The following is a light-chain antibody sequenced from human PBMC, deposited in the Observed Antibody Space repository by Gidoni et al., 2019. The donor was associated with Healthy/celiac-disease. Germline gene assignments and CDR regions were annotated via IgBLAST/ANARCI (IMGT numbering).Light chain of an antibody. CDR3: QQYYSTPMYT. J-gene: IGKJ2*01. CDR2: WAS. V-gene: IGKV4-1*01. CDR1: QSVLYSSNNKNY. Sequence: DIVMTQSPDSLAVSLGERATINCKSSQSVLYSSNNKNYLAWYQQKQGQPPKLLMYWASTRESGVPDRFSGSGSGTDFTLNISSLQAEDVAVYYCQQYYSTPMYTFGQGTKLEIK.